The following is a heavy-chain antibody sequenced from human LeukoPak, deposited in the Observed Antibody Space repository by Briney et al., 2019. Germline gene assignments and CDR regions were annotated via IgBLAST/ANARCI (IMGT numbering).Heavy chain of an antibody. J-gene: IGHJ3*02. D-gene: IGHD3-22*01. CDR3: ARGGPTMIVVVKAFDI. Sequence: SETLSLTCAVYGGSFSDYYWSWIRQPPGKGLEWIGEINHSGSTNYNPSLKSRVTISVDTSKNQFSLKLSSVTAADTAVYYRARGGPTMIVVVKAFDIWGQGTMVTVSS. CDR2: INHSGST. CDR1: GGSFSDYY. V-gene: IGHV4-34*01.